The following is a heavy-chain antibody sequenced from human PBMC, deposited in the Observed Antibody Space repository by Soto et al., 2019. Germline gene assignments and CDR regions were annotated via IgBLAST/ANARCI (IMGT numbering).Heavy chain of an antibody. Sequence: ASVKVSCKASGYTFTGYYMHWVRQAPGQGLEWMEWINPNSGGTNYAQKFQGRVTMTRDTSISTAYMELSRLRSDDTAVYYCARGGPRYYSMIVVVTGAGMDVWGQGTTVTVSS. V-gene: IGHV1-2*02. CDR3: ARGGPRYYSMIVVVTGAGMDV. D-gene: IGHD3-22*01. J-gene: IGHJ6*02. CDR1: GYTFTGYY. CDR2: INPNSGGT.